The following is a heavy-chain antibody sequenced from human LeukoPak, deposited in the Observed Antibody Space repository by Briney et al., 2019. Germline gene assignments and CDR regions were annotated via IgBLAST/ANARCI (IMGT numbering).Heavy chain of an antibody. CDR2: IYTSGST. CDR3: ARGHIRFLEWSMNWFDP. V-gene: IGHV4-4*07. CDR1: GGSISSYY. D-gene: IGHD3-3*01. Sequence: SETLSLTCTVSGGSISSYYWSWIRQPAGKGLEWIGRIYTSGSTNYNPSLKSRVTMSVDTSKNQFSLKLSSVTAADTAVYYCARGHIRFLEWSMNWFDPWGQGTLVTVSS. J-gene: IGHJ5*02.